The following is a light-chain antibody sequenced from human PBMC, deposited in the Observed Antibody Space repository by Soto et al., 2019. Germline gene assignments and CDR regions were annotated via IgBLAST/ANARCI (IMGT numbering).Light chain of an antibody. CDR2: KAS. J-gene: IGKJ1*01. V-gene: IGKV1-5*03. CDR3: QQYNSYPSA. CDR1: QSISSW. Sequence: DIQMTQSPSTLSASVGDRVTITCRASQSISSWLAWYQQKPGKAPKLLIYKASSLESGVPSRFSGSGSGTEFTLTISSLQPDDFATYHCQQYNSYPSAFGQGTKVEIK.